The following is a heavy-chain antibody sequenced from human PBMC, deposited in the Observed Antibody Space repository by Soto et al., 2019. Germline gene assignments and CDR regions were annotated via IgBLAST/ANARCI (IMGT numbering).Heavy chain of an antibody. J-gene: IGHJ4*02. V-gene: IGHV1-18*04. D-gene: IGHD1-20*01. Sequence: ASLQVSFKASFYTFTSYGISWLRQAPVQVLEWMGWISAYNGNTNYAQKLQGRVTMTTDTSTSTAYMELRSLRSDDTAVYYCARATSITGLYYFDYWGQGTLVTVSS. CDR2: ISAYNGNT. CDR1: FYTFTSYG. CDR3: ARATSITGLYYFDY.